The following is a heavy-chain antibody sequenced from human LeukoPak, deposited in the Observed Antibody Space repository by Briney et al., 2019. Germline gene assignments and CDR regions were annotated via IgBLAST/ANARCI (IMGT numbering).Heavy chain of an antibody. CDR1: GGSISSIY. Sequence: SETLSLTCTVSGGSISSIYWTWIRQPPGKGLEWIGNINYSGNTNYNPSLKSRVTISVDMSKNQFSLRLRSVTAADTAVYYCARDLATAFDYWGQGTLVAVSS. J-gene: IGHJ4*02. D-gene: IGHD5-24*01. V-gene: IGHV4-59*01. CDR3: ARDLATAFDY. CDR2: INYSGNT.